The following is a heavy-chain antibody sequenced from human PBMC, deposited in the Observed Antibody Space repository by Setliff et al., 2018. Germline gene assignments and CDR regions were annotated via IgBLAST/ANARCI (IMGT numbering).Heavy chain of an antibody. CDR2: IYYSGST. CDR1: GGSISSXSYY. V-gene: IGHV4-39*01. J-gene: IGHJ6*02. D-gene: IGHD3-10*02. CDR3: MRAWHLGRNVRGIVGDYYGMDV. Sequence: PSETLSLTCTVSGGSISSXSYYWGWIRQPPGKGLEWIGSIYYSGSTYSNPSLKSRVTISVDTSKNQFSLKLSSVTAADTAVYYCMRAWHLGRNVRGIVGDYYGMDVWGRGTTVTV.